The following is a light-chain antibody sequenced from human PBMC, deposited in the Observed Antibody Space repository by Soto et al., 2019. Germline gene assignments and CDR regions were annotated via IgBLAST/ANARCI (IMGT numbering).Light chain of an antibody. J-gene: IGLJ3*02. CDR3: QSYDSSLSSWV. CDR1: SSNIGAGYV. Sequence: QSVLTQPPSVSGAPGQRVTISCTGSSSNIGAGYVVHWYQQLPGIAPKLLIYDNTNRPSGVPDRFSGSKSGTSASLAITGLQAEDEADYYCQSYDSSLSSWVFGGGTKLTVL. V-gene: IGLV1-40*01. CDR2: DNT.